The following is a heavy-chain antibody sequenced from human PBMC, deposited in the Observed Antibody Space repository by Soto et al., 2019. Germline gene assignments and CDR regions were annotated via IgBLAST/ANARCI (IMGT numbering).Heavy chain of an antibody. D-gene: IGHD7-27*01. Sequence: SVKVSCKASGGTFSSYAISWVRQAPGQGLEWMGGIIPIFGTANYAQKFQGRVTITADESTSTAYMELSSVTAADTAVYYCARDLKDWGRGDYYGMDVWGQGTTVTVSS. CDR1: GGTFSSYA. CDR2: IIPIFGTA. CDR3: ARDLKDWGRGDYYGMDV. J-gene: IGHJ6*02. V-gene: IGHV1-69*13.